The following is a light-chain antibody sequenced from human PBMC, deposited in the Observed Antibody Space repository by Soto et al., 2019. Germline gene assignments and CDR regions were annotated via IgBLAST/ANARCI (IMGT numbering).Light chain of an antibody. J-gene: IGLJ1*01. CDR2: EVS. CDR1: SSDVGGYNY. CDR3: SSYAGSNHYV. Sequence: QTALTQPPSASGSPGQSVTISCTVTSSDVGGYNYVSWYQQHPGKAPKLMIYEVSKRPSGVPDRFSGSKSGNTASLTVSGLQAEDEADYYCSSYAGSNHYVFGTGPKVTVL. V-gene: IGLV2-8*01.